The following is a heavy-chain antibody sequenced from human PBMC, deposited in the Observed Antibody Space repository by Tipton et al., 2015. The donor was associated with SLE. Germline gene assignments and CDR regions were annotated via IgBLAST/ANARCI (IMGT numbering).Heavy chain of an antibody. J-gene: IGHJ6*03. Sequence: TLSLTCTVSGGSISSGSYYWSWIRQPAGKGLEWIGYIYYSGSTNYNPSLKSRVTISVDTSKNQFSLKLSSVTAADTAVYYCARGGGSVRDYYYYYMDVWGKGTTVTVSS. CDR3: ARGGGSVRDYYYYYMDV. CDR2: IYYSGST. D-gene: IGHD3-10*01. CDR1: GGSISSGSYY. V-gene: IGHV4-61*10.